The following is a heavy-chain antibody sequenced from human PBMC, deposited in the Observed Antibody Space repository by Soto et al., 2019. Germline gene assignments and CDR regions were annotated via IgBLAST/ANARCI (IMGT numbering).Heavy chain of an antibody. CDR1: GFTFSGSA. V-gene: IGHV3-73*02. CDR3: TSDRGDYGLAGY. Sequence: EVQLVESGGGLVQPGGSLKLSCAASGFTFSGSAMHWVRQASGKGLEWVGRIRSKANSYATAYAASVKGRFTISRDDSNNTAYLQMNSLKTEDTAVYYCTSDRGDYGLAGYWGQGTLVTVSS. D-gene: IGHD2-21*02. J-gene: IGHJ4*02. CDR2: IRSKANSYAT.